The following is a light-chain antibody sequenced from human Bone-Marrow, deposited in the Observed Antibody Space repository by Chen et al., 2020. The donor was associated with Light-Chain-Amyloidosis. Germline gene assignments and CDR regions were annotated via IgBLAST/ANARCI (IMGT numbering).Light chain of an antibody. V-gene: IGLV2-14*03. J-gene: IGLJ3*02. CDR2: DVS. Sequence: QSALTQPASASGSPGQSITISCTGTSSDVGGYNYVSWYQPHPGTAPKIVIFDVSYRPSGISNRFSGSKSGNTASLTISGLQAEDEADYYCSSYTRSSTWLFGGGTRLTVL. CDR1: SSDVGGYNY. CDR3: SSYTRSSTWL.